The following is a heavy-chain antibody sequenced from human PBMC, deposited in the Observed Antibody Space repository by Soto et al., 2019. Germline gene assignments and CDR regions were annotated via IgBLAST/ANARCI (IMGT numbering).Heavy chain of an antibody. CDR1: GFTFSNNG. Sequence: QVQLVESGGGVVQPGRSLRLSCAASGFTFSNNGMHWVRQAPGKGLEWVAVIWYDGINKYYADSVKGRFIISRDNSKNTVYLQMNSLRAEDTAVSYCARDRVQMVDGLDVWGQGTTVTVSS. J-gene: IGHJ6*02. CDR3: ARDRVQMVDGLDV. V-gene: IGHV3-33*01. CDR2: IWYDGINK. D-gene: IGHD2-15*01.